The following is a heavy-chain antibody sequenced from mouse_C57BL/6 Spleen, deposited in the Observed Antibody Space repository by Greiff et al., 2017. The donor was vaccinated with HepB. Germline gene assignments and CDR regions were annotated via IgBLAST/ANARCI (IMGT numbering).Heavy chain of an antibody. Sequence: EVQVVESGGGLVKPGGSLKLSCAASGFTFSDYGMHWVRQAPEQGLEWVAYISSGSSTIYYADTVKGRFTISRDNAKNTLFLQMTSLRSEDTAMYYCARDYYEIAYWGQGTLVTVSA. D-gene: IGHD1-1*01. CDR1: GFTFSDYG. V-gene: IGHV5-17*01. CDR3: ARDYYEIAY. J-gene: IGHJ3*01. CDR2: ISSGSSTI.